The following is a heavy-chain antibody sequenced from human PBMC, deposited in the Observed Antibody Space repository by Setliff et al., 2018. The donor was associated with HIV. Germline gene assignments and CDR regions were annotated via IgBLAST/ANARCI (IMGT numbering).Heavy chain of an antibody. D-gene: IGHD3-10*01. CDR3: AREFGSGSYFDT. Sequence: TLSLTCTIFGDSISSSYYSWSWIRQSPGKGLHWIGTVSYDGTTYYNPTLDSRVSISVDTSKNLFSLKLASVTAADTAVFFCAREFGSGSYFDTWGQGALVTVSS. CDR1: GDSISSSYYS. V-gene: IGHV4-39*02. J-gene: IGHJ4*02. CDR2: VSYDGTT.